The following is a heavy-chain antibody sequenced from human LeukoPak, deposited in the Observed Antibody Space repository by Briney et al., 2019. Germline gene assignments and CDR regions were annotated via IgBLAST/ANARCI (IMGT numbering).Heavy chain of an antibody. D-gene: IGHD6-25*01. CDR2: INPNSGAT. J-gene: IGHJ3*02. V-gene: IGHV1-2*02. CDR1: GYTFSGYF. CDR3: ARSAEKGFDI. Sequence: GASVTVSCKTSGYTFSGYFMHWVRQAPGQGLEWMGWINPNSGATNPAQKFQGRVTMTRDTSITTAYMELSRLRSDDTAVYSCARSAEKGFDIWGQGTMVTVS.